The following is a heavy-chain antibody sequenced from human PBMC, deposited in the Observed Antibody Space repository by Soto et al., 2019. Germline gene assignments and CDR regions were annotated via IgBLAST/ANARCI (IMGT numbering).Heavy chain of an antibody. CDR1: GFTFSSYA. D-gene: IGHD6-13*01. Sequence: EVQLLESGGGLIQPGGSLRLSCTASGFTFSSYAMSWVRQAPGKGLEWVSTINNNGATTYYADSLKGRFSISRDNSRNTRFLQIDSLADEDTAIYYCARDRRSSSFFRGGDYWGQGTLVTVSS. J-gene: IGHJ4*02. CDR2: INNNGATT. CDR3: ARDRRSSSFFRGGDY. V-gene: IGHV3-23*01.